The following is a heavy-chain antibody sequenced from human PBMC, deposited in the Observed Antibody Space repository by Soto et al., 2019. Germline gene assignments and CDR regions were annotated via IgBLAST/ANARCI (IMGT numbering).Heavy chain of an antibody. Sequence: GGSLRLSCAASGFTFSSYSMNWVRQAPGKGLEWVSSISSSSSYIYYADSVKGRFTISRDNAKNSLYLQMNSLRAEDTAVYYCATEVVVVAATRSYYWGRGTLVTVSS. J-gene: IGHJ4*02. CDR1: GFTFSSYS. V-gene: IGHV3-21*01. CDR3: ATEVVVVAATRSYY. D-gene: IGHD2-15*01. CDR2: ISSSSSYI.